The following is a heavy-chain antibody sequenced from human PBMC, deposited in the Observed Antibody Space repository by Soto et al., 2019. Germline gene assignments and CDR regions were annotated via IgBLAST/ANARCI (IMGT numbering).Heavy chain of an antibody. CDR1: GFSLSNARMG. CDR3: ARIRQVAARRRPHFDY. D-gene: IGHD6-6*01. Sequence: SGPTLVNPTETLTLTCTVSGFSLSNARMGVSWIRQPPGKALEWLAHVFSNDEKSYSTSLKSRLTISKDTSKSQVVLTMTNMDPVDTATYYCARIRQVAARRRPHFDYWGQGTLVTVS. CDR2: VFSNDEK. V-gene: IGHV2-26*01. J-gene: IGHJ4*02.